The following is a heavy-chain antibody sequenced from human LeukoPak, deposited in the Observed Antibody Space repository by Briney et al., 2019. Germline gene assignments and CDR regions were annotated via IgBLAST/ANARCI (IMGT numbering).Heavy chain of an antibody. D-gene: IGHD7-27*01. J-gene: IGHJ3*02. CDR2: ISSNGGTT. CDR1: VFTFSTYA. Sequence: PGGSLTLSCSASVFTFSTYAMHWVRQAPGKGLEYVSGISSNGGTTYYADSVKGRFTISRDNSKNTLYLQMSSLRAEDTAVYYCVKDHDWGAFHIWGQGRIGSVSS. V-gene: IGHV3-64D*09. CDR3: VKDHDWGAFHI.